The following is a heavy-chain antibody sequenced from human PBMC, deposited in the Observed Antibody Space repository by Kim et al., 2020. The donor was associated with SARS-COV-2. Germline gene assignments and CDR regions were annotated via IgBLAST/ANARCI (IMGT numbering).Heavy chain of an antibody. CDR2: ISYDGSNK. CDR3: ARETDTAMVKGLYYFDY. Sequence: GGSLRLSCAASGFTFSSYAMHWVRQAPGKGLEWVAVISYDGSNKYYADSVKGRFTISRDNSKNTLYLQMNSLRAEDTAVYYCARETDTAMVKGLYYFDYWGQGTLVTVSS. D-gene: IGHD5-18*01. J-gene: IGHJ4*02. V-gene: IGHV3-30-3*01. CDR1: GFTFSSYA.